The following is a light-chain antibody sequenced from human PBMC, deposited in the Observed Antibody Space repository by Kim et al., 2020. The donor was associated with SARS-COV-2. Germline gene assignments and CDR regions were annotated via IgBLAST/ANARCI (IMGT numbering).Light chain of an antibody. CDR1: SSNIGSNT. CDR2: SNN. J-gene: IGLJ3*02. Sequence: QSVLTQPPSASGTPGQRVTISCSGSSSNIGSNTVNWYQQLPGTAPKLLIYSNNQRPSGVPDRFSGSKSGTSASLAISGLQSEDEADYYCAAWDDSLNGQMYGGRTQLSVL. CDR3: AAWDDSLNGQM. V-gene: IGLV1-44*01.